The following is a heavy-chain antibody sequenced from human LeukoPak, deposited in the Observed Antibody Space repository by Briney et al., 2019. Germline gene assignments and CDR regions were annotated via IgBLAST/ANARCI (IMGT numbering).Heavy chain of an antibody. CDR2: IYHSGST. D-gene: IGHD3-16*01. CDR1: GGSISSGGYS. Sequence: SSETLSLTCAVSGGSISSGGYSWSWIRQPPGKGLEWIGYIYHSGSTYYNPSLKSRVTISVDRSKNQFSLKLSSVTAADTAVYYCASGRVNTYFDYWGQGTLVTVSS. CDR3: ASGRVNTYFDY. V-gene: IGHV4-30-2*01. J-gene: IGHJ4*02.